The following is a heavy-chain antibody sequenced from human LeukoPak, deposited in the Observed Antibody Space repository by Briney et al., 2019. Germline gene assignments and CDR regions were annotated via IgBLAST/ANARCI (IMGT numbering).Heavy chain of an antibody. Sequence: PGGSLRLSCAASGFTFSSYAVHWVRQAPGKGLEHVSAISSNGGSTYYANSVKGRFTISRDNSKNTLYLQMGSLRAEDMAVYYCARTYYYDSSGYYLDYWGQGTLVTVSS. CDR1: GFTFSSYA. V-gene: IGHV3-64*01. D-gene: IGHD3-22*01. J-gene: IGHJ4*02. CDR3: ARTYYYDSSGYYLDY. CDR2: ISSNGGST.